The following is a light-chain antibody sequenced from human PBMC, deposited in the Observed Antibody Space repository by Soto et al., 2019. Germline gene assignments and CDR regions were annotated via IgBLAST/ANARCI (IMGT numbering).Light chain of an antibody. CDR2: QAS. J-gene: IGKJ1*01. CDR1: QGISTW. Sequence: DIQMTQSPSTLSASVGDRVNITCRASQGISTWLAWYQQKPGQAHKLVIYQASSLESGVPSRFSGSGSGTVFSLTISSLQRDAFATYYCQQYNTYGSFGQGTNVEIK. V-gene: IGKV1-5*03. CDR3: QQYNTYGS.